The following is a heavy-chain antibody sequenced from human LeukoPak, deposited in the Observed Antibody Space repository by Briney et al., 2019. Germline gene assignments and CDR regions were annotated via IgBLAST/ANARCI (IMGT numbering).Heavy chain of an antibody. CDR3: ERENSGSYSY. Sequence: SETLSLTRTVSGGSISSYYWSWIRQPPGKGLEWIGYIYYSGSTNYNPSLKSRVTISVDTSKNQFSLKLSSVTAADTAVYYCERENSGSYSYWGQGTLVTVSS. D-gene: IGHD1-26*01. CDR1: GGSISSYY. V-gene: IGHV4-59*01. CDR2: IYYSGST. J-gene: IGHJ4*02.